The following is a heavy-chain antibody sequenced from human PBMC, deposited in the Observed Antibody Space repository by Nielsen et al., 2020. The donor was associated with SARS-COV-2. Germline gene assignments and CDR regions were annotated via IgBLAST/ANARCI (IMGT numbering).Heavy chain of an antibody. CDR3: ARARATIFGLVMSYGMDV. CDR1: GYTFTDYY. V-gene: IGHV1-2*06. CDR2: INSSSGVP. J-gene: IGHJ6*02. D-gene: IGHD3/OR15-3a*01. Sequence: ASVNVSCKASGYTFTDYYIHWVRQAPGQGLEWMGRINSSSGVPNYAQKFQGTVTMTRDASISTVYMELTSDDTAVYYCARARATIFGLVMSYGMDVWGQGTTVAVSS.